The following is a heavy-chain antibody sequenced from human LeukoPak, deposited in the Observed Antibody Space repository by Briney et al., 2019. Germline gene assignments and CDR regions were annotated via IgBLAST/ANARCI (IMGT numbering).Heavy chain of an antibody. D-gene: IGHD3-22*01. J-gene: IGHJ4*02. CDR1: GFTFSSYA. CDR2: ISGSGGST. Sequence: GGSLRLSCAASGFTFSSYAMSWVRQAPGKGLEWVSAISGSGGSTYYADSVKGRFTISRDNSKNTLYLQMNSLRAEDTAVYYCAKDQLNLYYYDSSGYPEIDYWGQGTLVTVSS. CDR3: AKDQLNLYYYDSSGYPEIDY. V-gene: IGHV3-23*01.